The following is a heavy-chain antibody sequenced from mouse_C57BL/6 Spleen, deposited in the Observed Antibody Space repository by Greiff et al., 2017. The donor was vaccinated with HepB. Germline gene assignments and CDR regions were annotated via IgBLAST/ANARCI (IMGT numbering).Heavy chain of an antibody. CDR3: ARNWDFDY. Sequence: EVKLQESGGGLVKPGGSLKLSCAASGFTFSSYAMSWVRQTPEKRLEWVATISDGGSYTYYPDNVKGRFTISRDNAKNNLYLQMSHLKSEDTAMYYCARNWDFDYWGQGTTLTVSS. V-gene: IGHV5-4*03. D-gene: IGHD4-1*01. CDR1: GFTFSSYA. J-gene: IGHJ2*01. CDR2: ISDGGSYT.